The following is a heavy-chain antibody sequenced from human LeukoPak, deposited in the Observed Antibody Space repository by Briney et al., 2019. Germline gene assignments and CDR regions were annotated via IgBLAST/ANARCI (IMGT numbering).Heavy chain of an antibody. CDR1: GDSVSNYY. J-gene: IGHJ4*02. CDR2: IYYSESA. Sequence: SETLSLTCTVSGDSVSNYYWSWIRQPPGKRLESIGCIYYSESATYNPSLKSRVTISLDTSKNQFFLKLSSVTAADTAVYYCARKRSFDLWGQGTLVTVSS. CDR3: ARKRSFDL. D-gene: IGHD3-9*01. V-gene: IGHV4-59*02.